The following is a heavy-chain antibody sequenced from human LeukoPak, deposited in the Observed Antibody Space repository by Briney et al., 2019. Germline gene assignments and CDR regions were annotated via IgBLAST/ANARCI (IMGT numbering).Heavy chain of an antibody. CDR3: ATHPQSAGYHWFDP. CDR1: GFIFNTNW. V-gene: IGHV3-7*01. CDR2: INPDASVT. Sequence: GGSLRLSCAASGFIFNTNWISWVRQAPGKGLEWVANINPDASVTHYVDSVKGRFTISRDNGKNSVYLQMNSLRAEDSAVYFCATHPQSAGYHWFDPRGQGTLVTVDS. D-gene: IGHD6-13*01. J-gene: IGHJ5*02.